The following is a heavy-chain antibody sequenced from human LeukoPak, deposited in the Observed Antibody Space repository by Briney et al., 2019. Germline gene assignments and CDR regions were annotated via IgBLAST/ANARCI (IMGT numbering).Heavy chain of an antibody. Sequence: GASVKVSCKASGGTFISYAISWVRQAPGQGLEWMGGIIPIFGTANYAQKFQGRVTITADESTSTAYMELSSLRSEDTAVYYCATERYCSSTSCYPRDYYFDYWGQGTLVTVSS. D-gene: IGHD2-2*01. V-gene: IGHV1-69*13. CDR2: IIPIFGTA. J-gene: IGHJ4*02. CDR1: GGTFISYA. CDR3: ATERYCSSTSCYPRDYYFDY.